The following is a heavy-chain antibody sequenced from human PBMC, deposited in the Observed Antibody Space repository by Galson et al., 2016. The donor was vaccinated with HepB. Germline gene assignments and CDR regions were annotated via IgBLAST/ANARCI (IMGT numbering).Heavy chain of an antibody. D-gene: IGHD2-2*01. J-gene: IGHJ6*02. V-gene: IGHV3-23*01. Sequence: SLRLSCAASGSFFSGRAMSWVRQAPGKGLEWVSGINRYGATTGYAASVKGRFTISRDNAKNSLYLQMNSLRAEDTAVYYCARVLAGSTTSTMDVWGQGTTVTVSS. CDR1: GSFFSGRA. CDR3: ARVLAGSTTSTMDV. CDR2: INRYGATT.